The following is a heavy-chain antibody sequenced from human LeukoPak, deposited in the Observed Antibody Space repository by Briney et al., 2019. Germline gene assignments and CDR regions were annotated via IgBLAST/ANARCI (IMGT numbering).Heavy chain of an antibody. V-gene: IGHV1-69*04. J-gene: IGHJ4*02. D-gene: IGHD7-27*01. CDR1: GGTFSSYA. Sequence: SVKVSCKASGGTFSSYAISWVRQAPGQGLEWMGRIIPILGIANYAQKFQGRVTITADKSTSTAYMELSSLRSEDTAVYYCAIDSDLGHIDYWGQGTLVTVSS. CDR3: AIDSDLGHIDY. CDR2: IIPILGIA.